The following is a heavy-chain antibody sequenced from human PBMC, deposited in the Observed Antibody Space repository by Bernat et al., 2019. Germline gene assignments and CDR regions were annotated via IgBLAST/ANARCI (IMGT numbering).Heavy chain of an antibody. Sequence: EVQLVESGGGLVKPGGSLRLSCAASGFTFSSYSMNWVRQAPGKGLEWVSSISSSSSYIYYADSVKGRFTISRDNAKNSLYLQMNSLRAEDTAVYYCARDVSGGYYYGSGSGVDPWGQGTLVTVSS. CDR1: GFTFSSYS. CDR3: ARDVSGGYYYGSGSGVDP. J-gene: IGHJ5*02. V-gene: IGHV3-21*01. D-gene: IGHD3-10*01. CDR2: ISSSSSYI.